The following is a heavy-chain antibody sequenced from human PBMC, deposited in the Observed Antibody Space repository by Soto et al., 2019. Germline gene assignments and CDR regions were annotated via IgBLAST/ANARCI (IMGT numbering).Heavy chain of an antibody. CDR2: MNPNSGNT. CDR3: ARVTLKAGNWFDP. V-gene: IGHV1-8*01. J-gene: IGHJ5*02. CDR1: GYTFTSYD. Sequence: ASVKVSCKASGYTFTSYDINWVRQATGQGLEWMGWMNPNSGNTGYAQKFQGRVTMTRDTSNSTAYMELRGLRSDDTAVYYCARVTLKAGNWFDPWGQGTLVTVSS.